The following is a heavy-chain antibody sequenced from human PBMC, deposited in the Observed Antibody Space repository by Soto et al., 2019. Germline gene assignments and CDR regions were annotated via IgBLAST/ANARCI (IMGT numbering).Heavy chain of an antibody. J-gene: IGHJ4*02. V-gene: IGHV4-61*01. D-gene: IGHD1-26*01. CDR2: ILYSGSP. CDR1: GGSVSSGSYY. Sequence: NPSETLSLTCSVSGGSVSSGSYYWSWMRQPPGKGLEWFGYILYSGSPNYNPSLKSRVTTSLDTSEKQFSLKQSSVTTADTAVYYCVRGGRRVGAYRYFGSLGQG. CDR3: VRGGRRVGAYRYFGS.